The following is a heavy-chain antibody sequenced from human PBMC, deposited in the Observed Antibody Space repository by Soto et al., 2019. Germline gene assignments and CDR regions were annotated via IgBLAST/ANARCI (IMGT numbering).Heavy chain of an antibody. J-gene: IGHJ6*02. CDR1: GGSISSSNYY. CDR3: ARTPWNTIFGGVFILVRSYYCYYDIDV. D-gene: IGHD3-3*01. V-gene: IGHV4-39*01. Sequence: LSLTCTVSGGSISSSNYYWGWIRQPPGKGLEWIGSIYYSGSTHYKPPLKSRVTISVDTSKNQFSLKLSSVTAADTAVYYCARTPWNTIFGGVFILVRSYYCYYDIDVWGQGTTVTVSS. CDR2: IYYSGST.